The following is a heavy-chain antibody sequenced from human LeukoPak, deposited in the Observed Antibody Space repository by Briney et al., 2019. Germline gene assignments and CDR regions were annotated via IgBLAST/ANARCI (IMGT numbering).Heavy chain of an antibody. J-gene: IGHJ6*03. CDR1: GFTSSSYA. CDR3: AKIGRSYDFWTGYYEEEVDYMDV. CDR2: ISGSGGST. Sequence: GGSLRLSCAASGFTSSSYAMSWVRQAPGKGLEWVSAISGSGGSTYYADSVKGRFTISRDNSKNTLYLQMNSLRAEDTAVYYCAKIGRSYDFWTGYYEEEVDYMDVWGKGTTVTVSS. V-gene: IGHV3-23*01. D-gene: IGHD3-3*01.